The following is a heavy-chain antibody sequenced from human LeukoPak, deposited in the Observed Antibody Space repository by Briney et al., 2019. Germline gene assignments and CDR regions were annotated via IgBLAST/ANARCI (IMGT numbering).Heavy chain of an antibody. Sequence: YXXTSYGISWVRQAPGXGLEWXGXXXAYNGNTNYAQKLQGRVTMTTDTSTSTAYMELRSLRSDDTAVYYCARGRIAAGTVGVVSAFWGQGTLVTVSS. CDR3: ARGRIAAGTVGVVSAF. CDR2: XXAYNGNT. V-gene: IGHV1-18*01. J-gene: IGHJ4*02. CDR1: YXXTSYG. D-gene: IGHD6-13*01.